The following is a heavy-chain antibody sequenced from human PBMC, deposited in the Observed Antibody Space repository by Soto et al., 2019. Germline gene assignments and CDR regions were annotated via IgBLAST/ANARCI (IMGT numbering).Heavy chain of an antibody. Sequence: GGSLRLSCAASGFTFSDYYMTWIRQAPGKGLEWVSYISSSGTGIYYADSVKGRFTISRDNGKNSLYLQMSSLRVEDTAVYYCARAYSDAFDIWGQGTMVTVSS. CDR2: ISSSGTGI. J-gene: IGHJ3*02. CDR3: ARAYSDAFDI. CDR1: GFTFSDYY. D-gene: IGHD2-15*01. V-gene: IGHV3-11*01.